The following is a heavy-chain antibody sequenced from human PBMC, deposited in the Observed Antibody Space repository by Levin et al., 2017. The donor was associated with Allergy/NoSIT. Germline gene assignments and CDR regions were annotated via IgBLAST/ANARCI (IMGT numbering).Heavy chain of an antibody. Sequence: SETLSLTCAVSGGSISSGGYSWSWIRQPPGKGLEWIGYIYHSGSTYYNPSLKSRVTISVDRSKNQFSLKLSSVTAADTAVYYCARDRYYGSGIQHIGAFDIWGQGTMVTVSS. J-gene: IGHJ3*02. CDR1: GGSISSGGYS. D-gene: IGHD3-10*01. CDR3: ARDRYYGSGIQHIGAFDI. V-gene: IGHV4-30-2*01. CDR2: IYHSGST.